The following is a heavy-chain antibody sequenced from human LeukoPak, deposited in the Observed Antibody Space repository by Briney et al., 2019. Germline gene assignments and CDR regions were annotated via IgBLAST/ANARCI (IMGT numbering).Heavy chain of an antibody. CDR3: MTAAGYNFGQY. J-gene: IGHJ4*02. Sequence: GGSPRLSCAASGLTVNNNYMNWVRQAPGKGLEWVSALYIGGNTYYADSVRGRFTISRDNSKNTLYLQMNSLRAEDTAIYYCMTAAGYNFGQYWGQGTLVTVSS. D-gene: IGHD5-18*01. V-gene: IGHV3-53*01. CDR2: LYIGGNT. CDR1: GLTVNNNY.